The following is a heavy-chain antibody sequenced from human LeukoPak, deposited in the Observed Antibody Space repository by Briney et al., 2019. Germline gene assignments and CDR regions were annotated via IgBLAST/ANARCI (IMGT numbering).Heavy chain of an antibody. D-gene: IGHD3-16*01. J-gene: IGHJ6*02. Sequence: PGGSLRLTCGASGFTVSNNHMSWVRQAPGKGLEWVSITYSDGTTYYADSVKGRFTISRDNSGNTLYVQMNSLRAEDTAVYYCARDRVEVTTSMLGGVKRTVTDYYGMDVWGQGTTVTVSS. CDR3: ARDRVEVTTSMLGGVKRTVTDYYGMDV. V-gene: IGHV3-53*01. CDR2: TYSDGTT. CDR1: GFTVSNNH.